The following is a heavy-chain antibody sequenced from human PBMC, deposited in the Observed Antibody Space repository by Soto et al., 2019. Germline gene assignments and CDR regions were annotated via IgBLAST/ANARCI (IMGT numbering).Heavy chain of an antibody. D-gene: IGHD1-26*01. CDR1: GFMFSTYV. V-gene: IGHV3-21*01. Sequence: EVQLVESGGGLVKPGGSLRLSCATSGFMFSTYVMNWVRQAPGKGLEWVSSINGRSNYKYYAKSVRGRFTISRDNAKNSLFLQMSSLTAEDTAVYYCAREDGIAGETSAFDYWGHGTLVTVSS. CDR3: AREDGIAGETSAFDY. CDR2: INGRSNYK. J-gene: IGHJ4*01.